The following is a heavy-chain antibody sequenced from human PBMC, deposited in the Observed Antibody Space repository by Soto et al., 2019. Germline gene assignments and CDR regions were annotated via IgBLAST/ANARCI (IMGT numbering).Heavy chain of an antibody. J-gene: IGHJ4*02. CDR3: ARDDDNDANALDY. CDR2: IWNDGIRK. V-gene: IGHV3-33*08. CDR1: GFTFSSYA. Sequence: LRLSCAASGFTFSSYAMHWVRQAPGKGLGWVALIWNDGIRKVYVDSVKGRFTISRDNSKNTLDLQMNNLRDEDTAVYYCARDDDNDANALDYWGPGTLVTVSS.